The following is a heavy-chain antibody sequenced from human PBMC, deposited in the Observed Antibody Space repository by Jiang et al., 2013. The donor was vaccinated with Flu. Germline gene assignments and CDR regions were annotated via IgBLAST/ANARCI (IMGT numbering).Heavy chain of an antibody. Sequence: LLKPSETLSLTCGVFGGSLSDYYWSWIRQSPEKGLEWIGEVDHSGSTNYNPSLKTRLTISIDTSRNQFSLQLSSVTAADTALYYCASVAAAGVYGLDDWGQGTTVTVS. CDR1: GGSLSDYY. D-gene: IGHD6-13*01. V-gene: IGHV4-34*01. CDR2: VDHSGST. J-gene: IGHJ6*02. CDR3: ASVAAAGVYGLDD.